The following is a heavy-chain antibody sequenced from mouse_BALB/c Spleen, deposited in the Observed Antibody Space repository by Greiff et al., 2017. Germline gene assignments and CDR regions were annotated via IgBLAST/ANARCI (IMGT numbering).Heavy chain of an antibody. CDR3: ARWGYDGYYFDY. CDR2: IDPEHGNT. CDR1: GFNIKDYY. J-gene: IGHJ2*01. Sequence: VQLKQSGAELVRPGALVKLSCKASGFNIKDYYMHWVKQRPEQGLEWIEWIDPEHGNTIYDPKFQGKASITADTSSNTAYLQLSSLTSEDTAVYYCARWGYDGYYFDYWGQGTTLTVSS. D-gene: IGHD2-2*01. V-gene: IGHV14-1*02.